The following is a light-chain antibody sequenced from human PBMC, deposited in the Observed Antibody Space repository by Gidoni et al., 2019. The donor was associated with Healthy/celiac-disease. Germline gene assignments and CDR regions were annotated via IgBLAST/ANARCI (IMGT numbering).Light chain of an antibody. Sequence: DIQMTQSPSTLSASVGDRVTITCRASQSISSWLAWYQQKPGKAPKLLIYKASSLESGVPSRFSGSGSGTEFTLTISSLQPDDCATYYCQQYNSYSPRWTFGQXTKVEIK. J-gene: IGKJ1*01. CDR3: QQYNSYSPRWT. V-gene: IGKV1-5*03. CDR2: KAS. CDR1: QSISSW.